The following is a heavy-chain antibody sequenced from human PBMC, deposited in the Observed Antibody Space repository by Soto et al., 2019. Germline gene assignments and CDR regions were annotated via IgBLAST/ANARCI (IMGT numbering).Heavy chain of an antibody. J-gene: IGHJ4*02. CDR1: GDSVSSNSAA. V-gene: IGHV6-1*01. Sequence: SQTLSLTCVISGDSVSSNSAACNWIRQSPSRGLEWLGRTYYRSKWYNDYAVSVKSRITINPDTSKNQFSLQLNSVTAADTAVYYCARLLTAAAHTDYWGQGTLVTVSS. CDR2: TYYRSKWYN. D-gene: IGHD6-13*01. CDR3: ARLLTAAAHTDY.